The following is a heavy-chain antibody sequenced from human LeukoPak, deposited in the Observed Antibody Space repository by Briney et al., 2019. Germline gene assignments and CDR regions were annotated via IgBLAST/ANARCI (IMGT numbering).Heavy chain of an antibody. CDR2: INPNSGGT. Sequence: ASVKVSCKASGYTFTGYYIHWVRQAPGQGLEWMGWINPNSGGTKYAQKFQGRVTTTRDTSISTAYMELSSLTSDDTALYYCATDGAVAGTAYPEYWGQGTLVTVSS. CDR3: ATDGAVAGTAYPEY. CDR1: GYTFTGYY. V-gene: IGHV1-2*02. D-gene: IGHD6-19*01. J-gene: IGHJ4*02.